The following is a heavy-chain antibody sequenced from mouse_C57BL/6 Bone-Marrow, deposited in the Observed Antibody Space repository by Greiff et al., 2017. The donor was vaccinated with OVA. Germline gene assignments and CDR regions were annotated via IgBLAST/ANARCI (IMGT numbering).Heavy chain of an antibody. CDR2: INPGSGGT. V-gene: IGHV1-54*01. J-gene: IGHJ3*01. D-gene: IGHD2-2*01. Sequence: QVQLQQSGAELVRPGTSVKVSCKASGYAFTNYLIEWVKQRPGQGLEWIGVINPGSGGTNYNEKCKGKATLTADKSSSTAYMQLSSLTSEDSAVYFCARYGYDGAWFAYWGQGTLVTVSA. CDR1: GYAFTNYL. CDR3: ARYGYDGAWFAY.